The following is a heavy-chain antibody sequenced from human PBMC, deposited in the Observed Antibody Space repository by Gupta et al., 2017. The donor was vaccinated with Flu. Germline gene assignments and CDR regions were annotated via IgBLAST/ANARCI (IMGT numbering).Heavy chain of an antibody. CDR3: ARDQSTSRSWWFDP. V-gene: IGHV1-46*01. D-gene: IGHD1-1*01. CDR2: SNPSGVSA. J-gene: IGHJ5*02. Sequence: QGQLAQSGAEVKRPGASVKVSCKSSGYIFTSHYMHWVRQAPGQGLEWMGVSNPSGVSATYAQKFQGRVTLTRDTSTSTDYMELSNLRSEDTAVYYCARDQSTSRSWWFDPWGQGTLVTVSS. CDR1: GYIFTSHY.